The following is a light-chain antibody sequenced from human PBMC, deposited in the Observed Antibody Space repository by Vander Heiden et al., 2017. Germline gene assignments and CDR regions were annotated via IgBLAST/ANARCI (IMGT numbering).Light chain of an antibody. CDR1: SFNIGAVDD. CDR2: CNG. Sequence: QSVLTQPTSVSGDPRLRVTISCTWSSFNIGAVDDVHWYQQRPGPALNLLIYCNGNRPSGVPARFSGAKSGTSASLPITGLQAEDEADYYCQSYDSSLSGSVFGGGTKLTVL. CDR3: QSYDSSLSGSV. J-gene: IGLJ2*01. V-gene: IGLV1-40*01.